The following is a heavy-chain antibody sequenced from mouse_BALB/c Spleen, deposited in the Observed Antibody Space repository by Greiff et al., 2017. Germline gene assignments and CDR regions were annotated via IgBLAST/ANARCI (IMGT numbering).Heavy chain of an antibody. V-gene: IGHV2-4-1*01. CDR2: IWSGGST. Sequence: VKLVESGPGLVQPSQSLSITCTVSGFSLTSYGVHWVRQSPGKGLEWLGVIWSGGSTDYNAAFISRLSISKDNSKSQVFFKMNSLQADDTAIYYCARNLGITAWCAYWGEGTLVTVSA. J-gene: IGHJ3*01. D-gene: IGHD2-4*01. CDR3: ARNLGITAWCAY. CDR1: GFSLTSYG.